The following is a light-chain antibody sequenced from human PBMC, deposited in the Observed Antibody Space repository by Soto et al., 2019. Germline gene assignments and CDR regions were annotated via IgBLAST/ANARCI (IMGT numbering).Light chain of an antibody. J-gene: IGKJ2*01. CDR3: QQYGRSTKT. Sequence: EIVLTQSPGTLSLSPGERASLSCRASQSVSSSYLGWYQQKPGQAPRLLIYGASSRATGIPDRFSGSGSGTDFTLTISRLEPDDFAVYYCQQYGRSTKTFGQGTKLEL. CDR2: GAS. V-gene: IGKV3-20*01. CDR1: QSVSSSY.